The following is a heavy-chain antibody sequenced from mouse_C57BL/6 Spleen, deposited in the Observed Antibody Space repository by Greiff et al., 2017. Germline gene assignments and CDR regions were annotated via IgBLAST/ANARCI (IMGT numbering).Heavy chain of an antibody. J-gene: IGHJ4*01. CDR3: ARMVDY. CDR2: ISSGSSTI. V-gene: IGHV5-17*01. CDR1: GFTFSDSG. Sequence: EVHLVESGGGLVKPGGSLKLSCAASGFTFSDSGMHWVRQAPEKGLEWVAYISSGSSTIYYADTVKGRFTISRDNAKNTLFLQMTSLRSEDTAMYYCARMVDYWGQGTSVTVSS.